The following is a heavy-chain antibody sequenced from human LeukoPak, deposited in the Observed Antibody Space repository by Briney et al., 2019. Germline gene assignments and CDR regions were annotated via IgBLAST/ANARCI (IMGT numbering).Heavy chain of an antibody. D-gene: IGHD3-16*02. J-gene: IGHJ4*02. V-gene: IGHV3-23*01. Sequence: PGGSLRLSCAASGFTFSSYAMSWVRQAPGKGLEWVSTLSGSGYSTYYADSVKGRFTISRDNSKNTLYLQMNSLRAEDTAVYYCAKEMITFGGVIANWGQGTLVTVSS. CDR3: AKEMITFGGVIAN. CDR1: GFTFSSYA. CDR2: LSGSGYST.